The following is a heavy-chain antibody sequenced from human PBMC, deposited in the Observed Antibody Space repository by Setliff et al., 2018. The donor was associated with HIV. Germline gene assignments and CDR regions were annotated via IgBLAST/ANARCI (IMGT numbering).Heavy chain of an antibody. CDR2: IYYTGFA. Sequence: SETLSLTCSVSGDSISSGSYFWGWIRQTPGKGLEWIGNIYYTGFAYYNPSLKGRVTISLDTSKTHFFLNLTSVTDADTAVYFCTREGRGDPAMATTRIDYWGQGKRVTVSS. D-gene: IGHD1-1*01. V-gene: IGHV4-39*02. CDR3: TREGRGDPAMATTRIDY. J-gene: IGHJ4*02. CDR1: GDSISSGSYF.